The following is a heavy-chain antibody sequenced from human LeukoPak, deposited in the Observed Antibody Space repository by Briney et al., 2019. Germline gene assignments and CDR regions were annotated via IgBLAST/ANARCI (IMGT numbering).Heavy chain of an antibody. V-gene: IGHV5-51*01. CDR3: ACRDLTSTWSFP. CDR2: IYPGDSRI. D-gene: IGHD6-13*01. J-gene: IGHJ5*02. CDR1: GYSITSYW. Sequence: GASLKISSQGVGYSITSYWIGLVRHMPGKVMELMGVIYPGDSRIRYNPSFQGQVTISVDKSISTAYLQWVSLKASDTAMYYCACRDLTSTWSFPWGQGTLVTVSS.